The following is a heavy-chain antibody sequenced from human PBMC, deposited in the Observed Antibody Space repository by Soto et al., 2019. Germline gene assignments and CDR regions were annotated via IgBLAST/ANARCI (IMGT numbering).Heavy chain of an antibody. V-gene: IGHV3-7*01. CDR1: GFTFSSYW. CDR2: IKQDGSEK. D-gene: IGHD6-13*01. J-gene: IGHJ5*02. CDR3: ARVVPAAGTRWFDP. Sequence: EVQLVESGGGLVQPGGSLRLSCAASGFTFSSYWMSWVRQAPGEGLKRVANIKQDGSEKYYVDSVKGRITISGDNTKNSLYLQMNSRSAEDTAAYYCARVVPAAGTRWFDPCGQGTLVTVSS.